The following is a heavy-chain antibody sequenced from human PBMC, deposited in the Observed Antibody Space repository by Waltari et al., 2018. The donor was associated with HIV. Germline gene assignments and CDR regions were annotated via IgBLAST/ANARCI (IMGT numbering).Heavy chain of an antibody. J-gene: IGHJ4*02. V-gene: IGHV1-18*01. Sequence: QVQLVQSGAEVKKPGASVKVPCRASGFTFISFGINWVRQAPGQGLEWMGWISVYNRNTNSAQKFQGRVTLTTDTSTTTAYMELRNLRSDDTAVYYCASGSALLRGVPDYYFEYWGQGTLVTVSS. CDR3: ASGSALLRGVPDYYFEY. CDR2: ISVYNRNT. CDR1: GFTFISFG. D-gene: IGHD3-3*01.